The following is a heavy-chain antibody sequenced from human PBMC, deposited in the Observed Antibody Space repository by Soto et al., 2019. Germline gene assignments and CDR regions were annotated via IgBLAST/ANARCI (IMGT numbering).Heavy chain of an antibody. CDR2: IYYSGST. V-gene: IGHV4-31*02. J-gene: IGHJ5*02. CDR1: GGSISSGGYY. CDR3: ARDPRNPYGSGTRTTGFDP. D-gene: IGHD3-10*01. Sequence: SETLALTCTVSGGSISSGGYYWRWIRQHPGKGLEWIGYIYYSGSTYYNPSLKSRVTISVDTSKNQFSLKLSSVTAADTAVYYCARDPRNPYGSGTRTTGFDPWGQRTLVTVSS.